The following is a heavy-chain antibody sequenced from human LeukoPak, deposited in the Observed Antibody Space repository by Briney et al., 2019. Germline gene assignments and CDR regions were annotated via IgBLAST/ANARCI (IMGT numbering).Heavy chain of an antibody. CDR3: ARNLRNYYDSSGPGDY. D-gene: IGHD3-22*01. V-gene: IGHV1-18*01. CDR2: ISAYNGNT. CDR1: GYTFPSYG. Sequence: GASVKVSCKASGYTFPSYGISWVRQAPGQGLEWMGWISAYNGNTNYAQKLQGRVTMTTDTSTSTAYMELRSLRSDDTAVYYCARNLRNYYDSSGPGDYWGQGTLVTVSS. J-gene: IGHJ4*02.